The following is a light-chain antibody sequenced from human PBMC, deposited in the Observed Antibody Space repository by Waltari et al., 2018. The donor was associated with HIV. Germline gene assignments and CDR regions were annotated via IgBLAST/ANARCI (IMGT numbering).Light chain of an antibody. CDR1: QSVSSN. Sequence: EIVMTQSPATLSVSPGERATLSCRASQSVSSNLAWYQQKHGQAPRLLIYGASTRATGIPARFSGSGSETEFTLTISSLQSEDFAVYYCQQYNNWITFGQGTRLEIK. CDR3: QQYNNWIT. J-gene: IGKJ5*01. V-gene: IGKV3-15*01. CDR2: GAS.